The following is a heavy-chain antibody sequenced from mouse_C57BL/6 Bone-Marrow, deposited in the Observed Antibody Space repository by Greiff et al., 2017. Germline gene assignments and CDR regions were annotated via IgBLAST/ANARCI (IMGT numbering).Heavy chain of an antibody. CDR2: INPSSGYT. V-gene: IGHV1-4*01. CDR1: GYTFTSYT. CDR3: ARALYYGNAF. Sequence: QVQLKQSGAELARPGASVKMSCKASGYTFTSYTMHWVKQRPGQGLEWIGYINPSSGYTKYNQKFKDKATLTADKSSSTAYMQLSSLTSEDSAVYYCARALYYGNAFWGQGTLVTVSA. D-gene: IGHD1-1*01. J-gene: IGHJ3*01.